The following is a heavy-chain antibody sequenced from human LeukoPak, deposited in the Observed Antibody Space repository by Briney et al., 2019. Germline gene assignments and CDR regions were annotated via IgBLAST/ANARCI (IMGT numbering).Heavy chain of an antibody. J-gene: IGHJ5*02. V-gene: IGHV6-1*01. CDR3: ARDIRMLNWFDP. D-gene: IGHD2-8*01. CDR2: TYYRSQWYN. CDR1: GDSVSSNDAA. Sequence: SQTLSLTCGISGDSVSSNDAAWNWIRQSPSRGPEWLRRTYYRSQWYNDYAVSVKSRITIKPDTSKNQFSLQLNSVTPDDTAIYFCARDIRMLNWFDPWGQGTLVIVSS.